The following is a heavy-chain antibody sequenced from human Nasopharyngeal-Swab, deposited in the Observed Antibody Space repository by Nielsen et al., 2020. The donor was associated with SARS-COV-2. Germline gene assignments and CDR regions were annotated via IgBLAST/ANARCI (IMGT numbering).Heavy chain of an antibody. CDR2: IYYRGNR. Sequence: PGKGLEWIGSIYYRGNRYYNPSLKSRVTISIDTSKNQFSLKLSSVTAADTAVYYCARHEGHEDYFDYWGQGTLVTVSS. J-gene: IGHJ4*02. CDR3: ARHEGHEDYFDY. V-gene: IGHV4-39*01.